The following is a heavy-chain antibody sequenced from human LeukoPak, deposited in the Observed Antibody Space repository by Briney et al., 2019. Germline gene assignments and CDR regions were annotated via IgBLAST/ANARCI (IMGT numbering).Heavy chain of an antibody. CDR1: GFTFSDYA. J-gene: IGHJ4*02. D-gene: IGHD6-19*01. Sequence: GGSLRLSCIGYGFTFSDYAMTWVRQAPGKGLGWVDFNRNKAKGGTADYDASVKGRFTISRDDSKTIAYLQMNSLKTEDTAVYYCSRAYSTGWLGINDYWGQGALVTVSS. CDR2: NRNKAKGGTA. CDR3: SRAYSTGWLGINDY. V-gene: IGHV3-49*04.